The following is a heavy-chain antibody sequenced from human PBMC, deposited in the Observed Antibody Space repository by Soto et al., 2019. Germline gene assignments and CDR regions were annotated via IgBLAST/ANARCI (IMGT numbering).Heavy chain of an antibody. V-gene: IGHV5-51*01. CDR3: ATYYYDSSGYFDY. CDR1: GYSFTSYW. Sequence: GESLKISCKGSGYSFTSYWIGWVRQMPGKGLEWMGIIYPGDFDTRYSPSFQGQVTISADKSISTAYLQWSSLKASDTAMYYCATYYYDSSGYFDYWGQGTLVTVSS. D-gene: IGHD3-22*01. CDR2: IYPGDFDT. J-gene: IGHJ4*02.